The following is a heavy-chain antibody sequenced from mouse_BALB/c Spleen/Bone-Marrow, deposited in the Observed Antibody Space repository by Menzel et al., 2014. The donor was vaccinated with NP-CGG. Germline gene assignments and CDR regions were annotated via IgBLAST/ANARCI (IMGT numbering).Heavy chain of an antibody. V-gene: IGHV1-77*01. CDR3: AREEVRRLAWFAY. Sequence: VKLMESGAELARPGASVKLSCKASGYTFTDYYMNWVKQRTGQGLEWIGEIYPGSGNTYYNEKFRGKATLTADKSSSTVYMQHSRLTSEDSAVYFCAREEVRRLAWFAYWGQGTLVTVSA. J-gene: IGHJ3*01. CDR2: IYPGSGNT. CDR1: GYTFTDYY.